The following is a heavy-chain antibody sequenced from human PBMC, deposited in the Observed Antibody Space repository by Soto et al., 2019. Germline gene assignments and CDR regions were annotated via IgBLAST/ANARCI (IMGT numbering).Heavy chain of an antibody. J-gene: IGHJ4*02. CDR2: ISGSGGST. V-gene: IGHV3-23*01. Sequence: PGGSLRLSCAASGFTFSSYAMSWVRQAPGKGLEWVSAISGSGGSTYYADSVKGRFTISRDNSKNTLYLQMNSLRAEDTAVYYCAKGYYYDSSGYYTSGLFDYWGQGTLVTAPQ. CDR3: AKGYYYDSSGYYTSGLFDY. CDR1: GFTFSSYA. D-gene: IGHD3-22*01.